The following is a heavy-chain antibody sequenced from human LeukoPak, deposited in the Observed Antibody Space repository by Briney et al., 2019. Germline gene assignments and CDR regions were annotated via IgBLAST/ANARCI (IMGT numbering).Heavy chain of an antibody. CDR2: IRYDGSNK. V-gene: IGHV3-30*02. CDR3: AKGTLGADRGGYSLYYYYMGV. J-gene: IGHJ6*03. Sequence: GGSLRLSCAASGFTFSSYGMHWVRQAPGKGLEWVAFIRYDGSNKYYADSVKGRLTISRDNSKNTLYLQMNSLRAEDTAVYYCAKGTLGADRGGYSLYYYYMGVWGKGTTVTVSS. CDR1: GFTFSSYG. D-gene: IGHD5-18*01.